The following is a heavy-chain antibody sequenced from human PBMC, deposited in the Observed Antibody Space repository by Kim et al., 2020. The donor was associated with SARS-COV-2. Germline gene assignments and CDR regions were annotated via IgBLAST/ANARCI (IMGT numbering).Heavy chain of an antibody. CDR1: GFTFSSYG. V-gene: IGHV3-30*18. CDR3: AKGSGSYYNGLFDY. Sequence: GGSLRLSCAASGFTFSSYGMHWVRQAPGKGLEWVAVISYDGSNKYYADSVKGRFTISRDNSKNTLYLQMNSLRAEDTAVYYCAKGSGSYYNGLFDYWGQGTLVTVSS. CDR2: ISYDGSNK. D-gene: IGHD3-10*01. J-gene: IGHJ4*02.